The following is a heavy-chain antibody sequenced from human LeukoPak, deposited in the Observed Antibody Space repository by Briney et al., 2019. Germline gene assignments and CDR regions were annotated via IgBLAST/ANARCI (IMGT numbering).Heavy chain of an antibody. CDR2: IYYSGST. J-gene: IGHJ4*02. CDR3: ARDGLLSDSSGYYYDY. D-gene: IGHD3-22*01. V-gene: IGHV4-59*12. CDR1: GGSISSYY. Sequence: SETLSLTCTVSGGSISSYYWSWIRQPPGKGLEWIGYIYYSGSTNYNSSLKSRVTISVDTSKNQFSLKLSSVTAADTAVYYCARDGLLSDSSGYYYDYWGQGTLVTVSS.